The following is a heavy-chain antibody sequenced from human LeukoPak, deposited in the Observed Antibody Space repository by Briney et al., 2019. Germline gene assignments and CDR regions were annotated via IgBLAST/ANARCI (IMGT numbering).Heavy chain of an antibody. CDR3: AKAGAVVVVVAKFFDY. V-gene: IGHV3-23*01. CDR1: GFTFSSYE. CDR2: ISGSGDST. D-gene: IGHD2-15*01. J-gene: IGHJ4*02. Sequence: GGSLRLSCAASGFTFSSYEMNWVRQAPGKGLEWVSAISGSGDSTNYADSVKGRFTISRDNSKNTLYLQMNSLRAEDTAVYYCAKAGAVVVVVAKFFDYWGQGTLVTVSS.